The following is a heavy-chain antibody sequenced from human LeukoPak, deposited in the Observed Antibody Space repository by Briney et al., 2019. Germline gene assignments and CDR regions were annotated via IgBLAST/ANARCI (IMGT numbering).Heavy chain of an antibody. Sequence: GGSLRLSCAASGFTFSSYSMNWVRQAPGKGLEWVAFIWSDGSNKYYADSVKGRFTISRDNSKNTLYLQMNSLRAEDTAVYYCAKSLSSRGLIIPKTTRYFDYWGQGTLVTVSS. CDR1: GFTFSSYS. CDR3: AKSLSSRGLIIPKTTRYFDY. D-gene: IGHD3-10*01. CDR2: IWSDGSNK. V-gene: IGHV3-30*02. J-gene: IGHJ4*02.